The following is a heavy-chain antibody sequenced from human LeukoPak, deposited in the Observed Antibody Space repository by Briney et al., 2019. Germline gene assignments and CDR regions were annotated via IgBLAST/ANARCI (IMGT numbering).Heavy chain of an antibody. J-gene: IGHJ4*02. Sequence: GRSLRLSCAASGFTFSSYGVHWVRQAPGKGLEWVAVISYDGSNKYYADSVKGRFTISRDNSKNTLYLQMNSLRAEDTAVYYCAKGLQSTEDYWGQGTLVTVSS. CDR3: AKGLQSTEDY. CDR2: ISYDGSNK. CDR1: GFTFSSYG. V-gene: IGHV3-30*18. D-gene: IGHD4-11*01.